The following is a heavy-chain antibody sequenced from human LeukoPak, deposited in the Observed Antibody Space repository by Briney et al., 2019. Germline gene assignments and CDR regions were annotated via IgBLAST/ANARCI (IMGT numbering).Heavy chain of an antibody. CDR3: AREQGVVVHGKYHYYGMDV. Sequence: GGSLRLSCAASGFTFSSYGIHWVRQAPGKGLEWVAAISYDGSSKYYADSVKGRFTISRDNSKNTLYLQMNSLRAEDTAVYYCAREQGVVVHGKYHYYGMDVWGQGTTVTVSS. D-gene: IGHD3-22*01. J-gene: IGHJ6*02. V-gene: IGHV3-30*03. CDR2: ISYDGSSK. CDR1: GFTFSSYG.